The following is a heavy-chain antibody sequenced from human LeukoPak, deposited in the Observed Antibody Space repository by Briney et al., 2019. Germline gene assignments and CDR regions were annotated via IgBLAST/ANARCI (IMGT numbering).Heavy chain of an antibody. Sequence: SVTVSCKASGGTFTIYAISWVRQAPGQGLEWMGGIIPIFGTANYAQKFQGRVTITTDESTSTAYMELSSLRSEDTAVYYCARLSQSGHAHNWFDPWGQGNLVTVSS. V-gene: IGHV1-69*05. CDR1: GGTFTIYA. CDR3: ARLSQSGHAHNWFDP. CDR2: IIPIFGTA. J-gene: IGHJ5*02. D-gene: IGHD5-12*01.